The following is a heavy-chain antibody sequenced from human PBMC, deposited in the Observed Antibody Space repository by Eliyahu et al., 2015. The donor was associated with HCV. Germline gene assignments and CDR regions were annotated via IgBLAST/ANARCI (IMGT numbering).Heavy chain of an antibody. Sequence: QVQLQESGPGLVKPSETLSLTCSVSGTSITSYYWSWIRQPPGKGLEWIGYISYSGSTKYNPSLKSRVTISVDTSKKQFSLNLSSVTTADTAVYYCARVGGYESQPLYGGPYYVYKGMDVWGQGTTVTVSS. D-gene: IGHD3-16*01. CDR2: ISYSGST. J-gene: IGHJ6*02. CDR3: ARVGGYESQPLYGGPYYVYKGMDV. CDR1: GTSITSYY. V-gene: IGHV4-59*01.